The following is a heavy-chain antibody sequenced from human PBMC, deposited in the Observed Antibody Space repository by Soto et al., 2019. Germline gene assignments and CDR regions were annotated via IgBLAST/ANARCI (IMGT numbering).Heavy chain of an antibody. Sequence: ASVKVSCKASGYIFTAYPMHWVRQAPGQVLEWVGWFNPNSGDTIYAQTFQGRVTLTGDTSISTAYMELYSLTSDDTAVYYGAREASAVISVDYWGQGTLVTVSS. J-gene: IGHJ4*02. CDR1: GYIFTAYP. D-gene: IGHD6-19*01. CDR2: FNPNSGDT. V-gene: IGHV1-2*02. CDR3: AREASAVISVDY.